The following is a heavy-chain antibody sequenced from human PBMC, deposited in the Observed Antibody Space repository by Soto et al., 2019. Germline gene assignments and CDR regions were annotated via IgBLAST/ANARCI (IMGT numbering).Heavy chain of an antibody. CDR3: TTGQEWELLDY. CDR2: IKSKTDGGTT. D-gene: IGHD1-26*01. CDR1: GFTFSNAW. J-gene: IGHJ4*02. Sequence: GVLRLSCAASGFTFSNAWMSWVRQAPGKGLEWVGRIKSKTDGGTTDYAAPVKGRFTISRDDSKNTLYLQMNSLKTEDTAVYYCTTGQEWELLDYWGQGTLVTVSS. V-gene: IGHV3-15*01.